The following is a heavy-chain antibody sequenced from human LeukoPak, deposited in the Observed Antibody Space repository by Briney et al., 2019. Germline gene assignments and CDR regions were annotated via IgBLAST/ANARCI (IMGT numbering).Heavy chain of an antibody. Sequence: GGSLRLSCAASGFTFSNYWMGWVRQPPGKGLQWVANIKEDGTEKYYVDSVKGRFTISRDNAKNSVYLQMNSLRVEDTAVYYCARRPFGADYWGQGTLVAVSS. J-gene: IGHJ4*02. CDR3: ARRPFGADY. V-gene: IGHV3-7*01. CDR1: GFTFSNYW. CDR2: IKEDGTEK. D-gene: IGHD3-10*01.